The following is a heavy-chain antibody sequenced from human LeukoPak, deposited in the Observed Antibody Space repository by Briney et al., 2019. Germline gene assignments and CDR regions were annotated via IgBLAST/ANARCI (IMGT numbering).Heavy chain of an antibody. Sequence: GGSLRLSCAASGFTFSRYSMNWVRQAPGKGLEWVSSISSTSIYIYYADSVKGRLTISRDNAKNALYLQMNSLRAEDTAVYYCARAPFSGWYGFSWFDPWGQGTLVTVSS. D-gene: IGHD6-19*01. CDR3: ARAPFSGWYGFSWFDP. J-gene: IGHJ5*02. CDR1: GFTFSRYS. CDR2: ISSTSIYI. V-gene: IGHV3-21*01.